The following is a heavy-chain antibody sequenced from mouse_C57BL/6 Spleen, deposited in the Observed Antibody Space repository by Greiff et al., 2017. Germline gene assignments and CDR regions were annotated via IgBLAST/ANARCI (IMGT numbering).Heavy chain of an antibody. Sequence: EVQLQESGPELVKPGASVKIPGKASGYTFTDSNMDWVKQSHGKSLEWIGDSNPNNGGTSYNQKFKGKATLTVDKSSRTAYMELRSLTSEDSAVYYCASMVTTGFAYWGQGTLVTVSA. D-gene: IGHD2-2*01. V-gene: IGHV1-18*01. CDR3: ASMVTTGFAY. CDR1: GYTFTDSN. J-gene: IGHJ3*01. CDR2: SNPNNGGT.